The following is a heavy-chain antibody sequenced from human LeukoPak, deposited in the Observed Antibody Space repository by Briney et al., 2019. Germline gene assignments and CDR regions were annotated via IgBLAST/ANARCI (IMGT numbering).Heavy chain of an antibody. CDR2: IYYTGST. J-gene: IGHJ1*01. CDR1: GVSINNYY. V-gene: IGHV4-59*01. CDR3: ARDMGLVAASEYFQQ. D-gene: IGHD2-15*01. Sequence: SETLSLTCAVSGVSINNYYWSWLRQPPGKGLEWNGNIYYTGSTTHNPSLKSRVTISVDTSKNQFSLSLSSVTAADTAVYYCARDMGLVAASEYFQQWGQGTLVTVSS.